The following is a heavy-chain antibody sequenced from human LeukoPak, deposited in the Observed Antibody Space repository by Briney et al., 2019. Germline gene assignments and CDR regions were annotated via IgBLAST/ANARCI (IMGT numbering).Heavy chain of an antibody. Sequence: ASVKVSCKASGHTFTSYYMHWVRQAPGQGLEWMGIINPSGGSTSYAQNFQGRVTMTRDMSTSTVYMELSSLKSEDTAVYYCARSYSTAYNWFDPWGQGTLVTVSS. J-gene: IGHJ5*02. CDR1: GHTFTSYY. CDR2: INPSGGST. D-gene: IGHD6-13*01. CDR3: ARSYSTAYNWFDP. V-gene: IGHV1-46*01.